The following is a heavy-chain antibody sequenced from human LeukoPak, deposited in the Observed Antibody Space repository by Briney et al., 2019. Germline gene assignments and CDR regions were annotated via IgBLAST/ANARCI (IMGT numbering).Heavy chain of an antibody. Sequence: ASVKVSCKAFGYIFTSYYMHWVRQAPGQGLEWMGIINLSGGGTSYAQKFQGRVTMTRDTSTSTFYMQLSSLKSEDTAVYYCARDKSPNWRFDDWGQGTLVTVSS. J-gene: IGHJ4*02. V-gene: IGHV1-46*01. CDR2: INLSGGGT. CDR1: GYIFTSYY. D-gene: IGHD1-1*01. CDR3: ARDKSPNWRFDD.